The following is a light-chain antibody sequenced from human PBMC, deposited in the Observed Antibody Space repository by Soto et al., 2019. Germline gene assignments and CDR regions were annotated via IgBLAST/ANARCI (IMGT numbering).Light chain of an antibody. Sequence: EIVLTQSPATLSLSPGERAILSCRASQSVGGYLDWYQQKPGQAPRLLIYDASNRASGIPARFSGSGSGTDFTLTISSLEPDDLAVYYCHQRSNWPPLTFGGGTKVEIK. CDR2: DAS. CDR3: HQRSNWPPLT. CDR1: QSVGGY. J-gene: IGKJ4*01. V-gene: IGKV3-11*01.